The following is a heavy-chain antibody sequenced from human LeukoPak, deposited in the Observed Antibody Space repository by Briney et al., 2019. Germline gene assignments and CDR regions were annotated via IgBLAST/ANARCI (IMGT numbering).Heavy chain of an antibody. CDR2: ISWNSGSI. Sequence: GRSLRLSCAASGFTFDDYAMHWVRQAPGKGLEWVSGISWNSGSIDYADSVKGRFTISRDNAKNSLYLQMNSLGAEDTALYYCAKDWNYDGSGSFWDWGQGTLVTVSS. J-gene: IGHJ4*02. CDR3: AKDWNYDGSGSFWD. V-gene: IGHV3-9*01. CDR1: GFTFDDYA. D-gene: IGHD3-10*01.